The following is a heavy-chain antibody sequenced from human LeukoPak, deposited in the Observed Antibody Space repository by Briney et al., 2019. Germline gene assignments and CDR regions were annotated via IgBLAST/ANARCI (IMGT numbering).Heavy chain of an antibody. Sequence: SETLSLTCAVYGGSFSGYYWSWIRQPSGKGLEWIGEINHSGSTNYNPSLKSRVTISVDTSNNQFSLKMTSTTAADTAVYYCARDYDSSGYYPGRFDPWGRGTLVVVSS. J-gene: IGHJ5*02. D-gene: IGHD3-22*01. CDR2: INHSGST. V-gene: IGHV4-34*01. CDR3: ARDYDSSGYYPGRFDP. CDR1: GGSFSGYY.